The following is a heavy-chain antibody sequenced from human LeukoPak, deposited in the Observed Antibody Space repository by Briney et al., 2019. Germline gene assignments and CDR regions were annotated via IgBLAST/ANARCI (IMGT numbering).Heavy chain of an antibody. CDR2: ISGSGGST. D-gene: IGHD5-12*01. Sequence: GGSLRLSCAASGFTFSSYAMSWVRQAPGKGLEWVSAISGSGGSTYYADSVKGRFTISRDNSKNTLYLQMNSLRAEDTAAYYCRRSGVATQAYGMDVWGQGTTVTVSS. V-gene: IGHV3-23*01. CDR3: RRSGVATQAYGMDV. J-gene: IGHJ6*02. CDR1: GFTFSSYA.